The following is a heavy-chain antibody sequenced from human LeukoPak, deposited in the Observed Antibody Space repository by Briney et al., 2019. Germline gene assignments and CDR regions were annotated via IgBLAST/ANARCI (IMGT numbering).Heavy chain of an antibody. Sequence: PSETLSLTCTVSGGSISSSSYYWGWIRQPPGKGLEWHGNIYYTANSYLNSSLKSRATLSVDTPKTQFFLKLSPVTAEESAVYYCARRDHYDSSGYFASWGKGTLVTVP. D-gene: IGHD3-22*01. CDR1: GGSISSSSYY. CDR2: IYYTANS. J-gene: IGHJ5*02. V-gene: IGHV4-39*01. CDR3: ARRDHYDSSGYFAS.